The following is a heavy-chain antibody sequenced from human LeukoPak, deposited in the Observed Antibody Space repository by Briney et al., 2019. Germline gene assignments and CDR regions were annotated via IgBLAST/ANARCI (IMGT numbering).Heavy chain of an antibody. CDR2: IYYSGST. V-gene: IGHV4-59*01. J-gene: IGHJ3*02. CDR1: GGSISSYH. Sequence: SETLSLTCTVSGGSISSYHWSWIRQPPGKGLEWIGYIYYSGSTNYNPSLKSRVTISVDTSKNQFSLKLSSVTAADTAVYYCARYPSVTITGDLYAFDIWGQGTMVTVSS. CDR3: ARYPSVTITGDLYAFDI. D-gene: IGHD7-27*01.